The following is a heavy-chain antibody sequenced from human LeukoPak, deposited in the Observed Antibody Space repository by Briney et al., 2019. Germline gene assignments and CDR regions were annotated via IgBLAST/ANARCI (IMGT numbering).Heavy chain of an antibody. D-gene: IGHD3/OR15-3a*01. V-gene: IGHV3-23*01. Sequence: GGSLRLSCAASGFTFSTSGMAWVRQAPGKGLEWVSAISLSGDRTHYADSVEGRFTISRDNSKNTLYLQMNSLRVEDTAVYYCAKRQDSQYFDYWGQGTLVTVSS. CDR1: GFTFSTSG. CDR2: ISLSGDRT. J-gene: IGHJ4*02. CDR3: AKRQDSQYFDY.